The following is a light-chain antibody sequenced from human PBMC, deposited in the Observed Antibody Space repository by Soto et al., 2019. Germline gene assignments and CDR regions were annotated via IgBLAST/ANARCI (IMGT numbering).Light chain of an antibody. Sequence: QSALTQPPSASGSPGQSVTISCTGTSSDAGGYKYVSWYQQHPGKAPKVMIYEVSKRPSGVPDRFSGSKSGNTASLTVSGLQAEDEADYYCSSYAGSNNVVFGGGTKLTVL. V-gene: IGLV2-8*01. CDR2: EVS. CDR1: SSDAGGYKY. CDR3: SSYAGSNNVV. J-gene: IGLJ2*01.